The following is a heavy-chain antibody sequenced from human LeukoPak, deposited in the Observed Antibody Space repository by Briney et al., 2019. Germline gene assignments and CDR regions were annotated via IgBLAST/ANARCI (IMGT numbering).Heavy chain of an antibody. D-gene: IGHD5-18*01. CDR3: ARGLCSYGYRD. CDR2: INHSGST. CDR1: GGSFSGYY. J-gene: IGHJ4*02. V-gene: IGHV4-34*01. Sequence: TSETLSLTCAVYGGSFSGYYWSWIRQPPGKGLEWIGEINHSGSTNYNPSLKSRVTISVDTSKNQFSLKLSSVTAADTAVYYCARGLCSYGYRDWGQGTLVTVSS.